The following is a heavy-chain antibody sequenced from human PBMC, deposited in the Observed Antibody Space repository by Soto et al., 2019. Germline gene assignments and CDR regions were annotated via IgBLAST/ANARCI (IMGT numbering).Heavy chain of an antibody. J-gene: IGHJ5*02. CDR1: GYSCTSYW. D-gene: IGHD5-12*01. CDR3: ASLNVLATNNTWFDT. CDR2: IHPGDSDT. Sequence: LKVCCRGSGYSCTSYWIRCMLQIPGKGLEWMGIIHPGDSDTRYSPSFQGQVTILVDKSISTAYLHWSSLKASDTAIYYCASLNVLATNNTWFDTWGQGTLVTVSS. V-gene: IGHV5-51*01.